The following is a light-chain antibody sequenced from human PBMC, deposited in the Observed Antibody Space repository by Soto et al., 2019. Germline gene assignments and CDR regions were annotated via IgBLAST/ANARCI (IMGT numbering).Light chain of an antibody. J-gene: IGKJ2*01. CDR1: QTVSSNF. CDR3: QQRTSWPGT. CDR2: GAS. Sequence: EIVLTQAPGTLSLSPGDRATPSCSASQTVSSNFLAWHQQRPAQAPRLLIHGASTRATGITDRFSGSVSGTDFTLTISSLESEDFAVYYCQQRTSWPGTFGQGTKVDIK. V-gene: IGKV3D-20*02.